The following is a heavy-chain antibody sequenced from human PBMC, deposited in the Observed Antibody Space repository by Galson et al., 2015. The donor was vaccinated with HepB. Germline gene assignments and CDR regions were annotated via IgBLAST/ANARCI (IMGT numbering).Heavy chain of an antibody. V-gene: IGHV3-72*01. CDR1: GFTFSDHY. CDR3: ARTSVYEHSLYADFEY. D-gene: IGHD2-8*01. Sequence: SLRLSCAASGFTFSDHYIDWVRQAPGKGLEWVGRSRNKARSYSTEYAASVKGRFTISRDHSKNSVSLQTNSLKTEDTAVYYCARTSVYEHSLYADFEYWGQGTLVTVSS. CDR2: SRNKARSYST. J-gene: IGHJ4*02.